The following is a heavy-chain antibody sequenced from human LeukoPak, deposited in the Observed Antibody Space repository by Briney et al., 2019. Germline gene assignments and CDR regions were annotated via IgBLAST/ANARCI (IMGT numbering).Heavy chain of an antibody. J-gene: IGHJ4*02. CDR2: IYDSGST. Sequence: SETLSLTCTVSGGSIRSSYYYWGWIRQPPGKGLEWIGSIYDSGSTYYNPSLKSRVTISVDTSKNQFSLKLSSVTAADTAVYYCARDAYSYGPRALDCWGQGTLVTVSS. CDR1: GGSIRSSYYY. CDR3: ARDAYSYGPRALDC. V-gene: IGHV4-39*07. D-gene: IGHD5-18*01.